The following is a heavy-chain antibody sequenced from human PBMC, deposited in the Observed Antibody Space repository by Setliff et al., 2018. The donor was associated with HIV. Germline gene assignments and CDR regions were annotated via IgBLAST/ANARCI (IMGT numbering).Heavy chain of an antibody. J-gene: IGHJ4*02. CDR3: ARDTAFLNEGTEY. V-gene: IGHV4-39*02. CDR1: GDPISSGSYY. D-gene: IGHD5-18*01. Sequence: SETLSLTCTVSGDPISSGSYYWGWIRQPPGKGLERIGSMYYSGTTYYNPFLKSRVTLSVDTSKNQFSLSLNSVSAADTAVYFCARDTAFLNEGTEYWGQGTLFTVSS. CDR2: MYYSGTT.